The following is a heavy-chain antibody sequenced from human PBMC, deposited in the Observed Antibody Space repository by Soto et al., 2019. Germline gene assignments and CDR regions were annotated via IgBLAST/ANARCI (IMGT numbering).Heavy chain of an antibody. J-gene: IGHJ4*02. Sequence: QVQLVQSGTEVKKPGASVKVSCKASGYTFTAYSMHWVRQAPGQGLEWMGWINPNSGDTDYARNFQGRVTMTRDTSISMAYMELSSLRSDDTAVYFCAMSRRGDQFDDWGQGTLVTFSS. CDR1: GYTFTAYS. V-gene: IGHV1-2*02. CDR2: INPNSGDT. CDR3: AMSRRGDQFDD. D-gene: IGHD3-16*01.